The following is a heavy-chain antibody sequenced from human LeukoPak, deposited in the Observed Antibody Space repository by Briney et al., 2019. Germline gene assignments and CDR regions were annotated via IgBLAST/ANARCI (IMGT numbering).Heavy chain of an antibody. CDR1: GFTFRNYW. V-gene: IGHV3-74*01. J-gene: IGHJ4*02. CDR2: INSDGSST. D-gene: IGHD6-13*01. CDR3: AREARGSSTWSTGGPFDY. Sequence: GGSLRLSCAASGFTFRNYWMHWVRQAPGKGLVWVSRINSDGSSTTYADSVKGRFTMSRDNSKNTLFLQMNSLRVEDTALYYCAREARGSSTWSTGGPFDYWGQGALVTVSS.